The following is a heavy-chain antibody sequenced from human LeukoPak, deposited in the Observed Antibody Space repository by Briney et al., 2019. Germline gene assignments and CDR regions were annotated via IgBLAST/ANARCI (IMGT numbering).Heavy chain of an antibody. J-gene: IGHJ4*02. CDR2: SGSGGST. CDR3: AKSSTVVTTYFDY. D-gene: IGHD4-23*01. Sequence: GGSLTLSCAASGFTFGSYAMSWVRQAPGKGLEWVSASGSGGSTYYADSVKGRFTISRDNSKNTLYLQMNSLRAEDTAVYYCAKSSTVVTTYFDYWGQGTLVTVSS. CDR1: GFTFGSYA. V-gene: IGHV3-23*01.